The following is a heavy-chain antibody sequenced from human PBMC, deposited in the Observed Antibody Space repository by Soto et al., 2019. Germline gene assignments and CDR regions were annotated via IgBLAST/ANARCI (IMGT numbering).Heavy chain of an antibody. J-gene: IGHJ4*02. CDR2: IYYSGST. D-gene: IGHD4-17*01. CDR1: GGSISSYY. Sequence: PSETLSLTCTVSGGSISSYYWSWIRQPPGKGLEWIGYIYYSGSTNYNPSLKSRVTISVDTSKNQFSLKLSSVTAADTAVYYCAILGTTISDYWGQGTLVTVSS. V-gene: IGHV4-59*01. CDR3: AILGTTISDY.